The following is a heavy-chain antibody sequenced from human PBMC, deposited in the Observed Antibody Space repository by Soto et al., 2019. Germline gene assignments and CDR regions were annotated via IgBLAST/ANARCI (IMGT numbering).Heavy chain of an antibody. V-gene: IGHV3-48*01. CDR2: ISSSSSTI. CDR3: ARHPERIAQIGWFDP. J-gene: IGHJ5*02. Sequence: PGGSLRLSCAASGFTFSSYSMNWVRQAPGKGLEWVSYISSSSSTIYYADSVKGRFTISRDNAKDSLYLQMNSLRAEDTAVYYCARHPERIAQIGWFDPWGQGT. CDR1: GFTFSSYS. D-gene: IGHD6-13*01.